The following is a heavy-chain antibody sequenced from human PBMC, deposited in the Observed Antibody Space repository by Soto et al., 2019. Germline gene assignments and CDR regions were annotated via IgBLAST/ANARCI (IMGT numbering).Heavy chain of an antibody. J-gene: IGHJ4*02. D-gene: IGHD3-3*01. CDR2: IYSSGST. V-gene: IGHV4-31*03. CDR3: VRGFSEIDY. CDR1: GGSISSGSYF. Sequence: SETLSLTCTVSGGSISSGSYFWSWIRQHPGRGLEWIGYIYSSGSTYYNPSLRGRVTMSADTSKNQFSLKVSSVTATDTAVYYCVRGFSEIDYWGQGTLVTVSS.